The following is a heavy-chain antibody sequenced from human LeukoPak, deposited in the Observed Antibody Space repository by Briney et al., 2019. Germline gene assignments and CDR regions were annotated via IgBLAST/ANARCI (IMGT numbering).Heavy chain of an antibody. V-gene: IGHV3-23*01. D-gene: IGHD3-22*01. CDR2: ISDSGGRT. CDR3: AKERGNDYYDSRGSFDY. Sequence: GGSLRLSCAASGFTFSNYALSWVRQAPGKGLEWVSGISDSGGRTYYADSVKGRFIISRDDSKNTLYLQMNSLRAEDTAVYYCAKERGNDYYDSRGSFDYWGQGTLVTVSS. CDR1: GFTFSNYA. J-gene: IGHJ4*02.